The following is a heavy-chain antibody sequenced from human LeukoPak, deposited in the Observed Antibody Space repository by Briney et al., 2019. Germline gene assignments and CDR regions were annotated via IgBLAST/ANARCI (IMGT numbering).Heavy chain of an antibody. CDR1: GFTLSSYG. J-gene: IGHJ4*02. V-gene: IGHV3-30*18. CDR3: AKGALRYFDWLQCFVDY. Sequence: GGSLRLSCAASGFTLSSYGMHWVRQAPGKGLEWVAVISYDGSNKYYADSVKGRFTISRDNSKNTLYLQMNSLRAEDTAVYYCAKGALRYFDWLQCFVDYWGQGTLVTVSS. CDR2: ISYDGSNK. D-gene: IGHD3-9*01.